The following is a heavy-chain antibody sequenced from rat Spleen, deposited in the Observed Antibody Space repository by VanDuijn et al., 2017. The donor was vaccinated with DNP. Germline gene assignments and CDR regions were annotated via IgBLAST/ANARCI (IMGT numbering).Heavy chain of an antibody. V-gene: IGHV5-7*01. CDR3: AYGGADYFDY. CDR2: ISYDGSST. Sequence: EVQLVESGGGPVQPGRSLKLSCAASGFTFSDYNMAWVRQAPKKGLEWVATISYDGSSTYYRDSVKGRFTISRDNAKSTLYLQMDSLRSEDTATYYWAYGGADYFDYWGQGVMVTVSS. D-gene: IGHD4-1*01. CDR1: GFTFSDYN. J-gene: IGHJ2*01.